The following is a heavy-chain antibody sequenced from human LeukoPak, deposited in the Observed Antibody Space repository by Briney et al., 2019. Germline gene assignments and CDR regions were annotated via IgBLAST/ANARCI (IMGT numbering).Heavy chain of an antibody. Sequence: GGTLRLSCAASGCTFSSYWMHWVRQVPGKGLVWVSRINSDGSSTIYADSVKGRFTISRDNSKNTLYLQMNSLRAEDGAVYYCARDSSLPDYWGQGTLVTVSS. V-gene: IGHV3-74*01. D-gene: IGHD3-22*01. J-gene: IGHJ4*02. CDR1: GCTFSSYW. CDR3: ARDSSLPDY. CDR2: INSDGSST.